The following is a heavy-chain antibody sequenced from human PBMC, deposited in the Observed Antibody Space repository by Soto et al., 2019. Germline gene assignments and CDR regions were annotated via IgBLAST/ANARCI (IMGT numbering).Heavy chain of an antibody. D-gene: IGHD7-27*01. J-gene: IGHJ3*02. CDR3: ASDAGGASTGDAFNI. Sequence: WTWIRQPPGKGLEWIGYIYQSGSTYYNPSLKSRVTISVDGSKNHFSLNLSSVTAADTAVYYCASDAGGASTGDAFNIWGQGTTVAVSS. CDR2: IYQSGST. V-gene: IGHV4-30-2*01.